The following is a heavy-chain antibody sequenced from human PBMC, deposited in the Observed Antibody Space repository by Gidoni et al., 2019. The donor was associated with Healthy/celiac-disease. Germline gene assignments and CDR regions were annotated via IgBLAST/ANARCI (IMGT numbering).Heavy chain of an antibody. J-gene: IGHJ4*02. CDR2: IYSGGST. CDR1: GFTVSSNY. CDR3: ARVWGSGWYYFDY. V-gene: IGHV3-66*01. D-gene: IGHD6-19*01. Sequence: EVQLVESGGGLVQPGGSLRLSCAASGFTVSSNYMSWVRQAPGKGLEWVSVIYSGGSTYYADSVKGRFTISRDNSKNTLYLQMNSLRAEDTAVYYCARVWGSGWYYFDYWGQGTLVTVSS.